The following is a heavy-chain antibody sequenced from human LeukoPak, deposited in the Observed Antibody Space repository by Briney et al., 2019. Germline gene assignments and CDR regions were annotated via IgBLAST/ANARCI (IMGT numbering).Heavy chain of an antibody. V-gene: IGHV3-7*01. CDR3: ARERGYNSNVDY. D-gene: IGHD5-24*01. CDR2: IKQDGSEK. CDR1: GFTFSSYW. J-gene: IGHJ4*02. Sequence: HSGGSLRLSCAASGFTFSSYWMSWVRQAPGKGLEWVANIKQDGSEKYYVDSVKGRFTISRDNSKNTLYLQMNSLRAEDTAVYYCARERGYNSNVDYWGQGTLVTVSS.